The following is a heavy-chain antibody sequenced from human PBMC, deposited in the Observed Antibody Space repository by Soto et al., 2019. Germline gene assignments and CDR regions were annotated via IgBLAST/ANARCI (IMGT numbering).Heavy chain of an antibody. CDR3: ARRLAAAAGDYYGMDV. J-gene: IGHJ6*02. CDR1: GYSFTSYF. D-gene: IGHD6-13*01. CDR2: IDPSDSYT. V-gene: IGHV5-10-1*01. Sequence: GESLNFSWKGSGYSFTSYFISWVRQMPGEGLEWIGRIDPSDSYTNYSPSFQGHVTISADKSISTAYLQWSSLKASDTAMYYCARRLAAAAGDYYGMDVWGQGTTVTVSS.